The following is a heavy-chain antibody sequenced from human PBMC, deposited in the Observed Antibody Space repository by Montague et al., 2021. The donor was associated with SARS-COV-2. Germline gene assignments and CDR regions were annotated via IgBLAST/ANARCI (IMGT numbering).Heavy chain of an antibody. V-gene: IGHV3-48*03. D-gene: IGHD6-19*01. Sequence: SLRLSCAASGFTFSSYDMNWVRQAPGKGLEWVSYIIGSGSTIYYADSVKGRFTISRDNAKNSLYLQMNSLRAEDTAVYYCAKGLRIAVAATLFPDYYYYMDVWGKGTLVTVSS. CDR1: GFTFSSYD. CDR2: IIGSGSTI. J-gene: IGHJ6*03. CDR3: AKGLRIAVAATLFPDYYYYMDV.